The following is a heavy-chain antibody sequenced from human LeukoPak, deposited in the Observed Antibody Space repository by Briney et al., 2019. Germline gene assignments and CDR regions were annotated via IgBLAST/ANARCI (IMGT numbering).Heavy chain of an antibody. V-gene: IGHV3-15*01. CDR2: IKSKTDGGTT. CDR3: TTESYSSSWGAFDI. J-gene: IGHJ3*02. Sequence: PGGSLRLSCAASGFTFSNAWMSWVRQAPGKGLEWVGRIKSKTDGGTTDYAAPVKGRFTISRDDSKNTLYLQMNSLKTEDTAVYYCTTESYSSSWGAFDIWGQGTMVTVSS. D-gene: IGHD6-13*01. CDR1: GFTFSNAW.